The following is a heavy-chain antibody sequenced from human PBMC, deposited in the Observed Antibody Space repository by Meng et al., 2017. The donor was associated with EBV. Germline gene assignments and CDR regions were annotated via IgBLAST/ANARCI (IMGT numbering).Heavy chain of an antibody. D-gene: IGHD6-13*01. CDR1: GDSFISYY. CDR2: INPMGGST. Sequence: LGQAREWVNKPGAPAKASCKASGDSFISYYRHGCGQPPGQGLEWMGIINPMGGSTSYAQQFQARVTMTRDTSTSTVYMELSILRSEDTAVYYCARNGIAAWGWLDPWGQGTLVTVSS. CDR3: ARNGIAAWGWLDP. V-gene: IGHV1-46*01. J-gene: IGHJ5*02.